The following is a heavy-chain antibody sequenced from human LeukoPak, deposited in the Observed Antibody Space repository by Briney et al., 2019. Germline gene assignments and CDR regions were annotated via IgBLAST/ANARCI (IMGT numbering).Heavy chain of an antibody. CDR3: ANQPHIVVPTLLG. CDR1: GFTFSSYA. D-gene: IGHD1-26*01. CDR2: ISGSGGRT. J-gene: IGHJ4*02. V-gene: IGHV3-23*01. Sequence: GGSLRLSCAASGFTFSSYAMSWVRQAPGKGMEWGSGISGSGGRTYYADSVKGRFTISRDNSKNTLYLQMNSLRAEDTAVYCCANQPHIVVPTLLGWGQGTLVTVSP.